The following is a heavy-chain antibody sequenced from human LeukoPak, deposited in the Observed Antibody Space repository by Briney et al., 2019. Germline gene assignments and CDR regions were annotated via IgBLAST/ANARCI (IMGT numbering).Heavy chain of an antibody. CDR2: ISGSGGST. V-gene: IGHV3-23*01. D-gene: IGHD6-19*01. J-gene: IGHJ4*02. CDR1: GFIFSIYA. Sequence: GGSLRLSCAASGFIFSIYAMSWVRQGPGKGLEWVSAISGSGGSTYYADSVKGRFTISRDNSKNTLYLQMNSLRAEDTAVYYCAKDLSSGSRTYWGQGTLVTVSS. CDR3: AKDLSSGSRTY.